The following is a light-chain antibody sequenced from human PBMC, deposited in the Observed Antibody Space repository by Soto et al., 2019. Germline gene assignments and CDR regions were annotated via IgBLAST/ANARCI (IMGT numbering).Light chain of an antibody. CDR2: GAS. J-gene: IGKJ5*01. V-gene: IGKV3-15*01. CDR1: QSVSSSY. Sequence: EIVLTQSPGTLSLSPGERATLSCRASQSVSSSYLAWYQQKPGQAPKLLIYGASARATDVPARFSGSGSGTEFTLTISSLQSEDFAVYYCQHYNNWLITFGQGTRLEI. CDR3: QHYNNWLIT.